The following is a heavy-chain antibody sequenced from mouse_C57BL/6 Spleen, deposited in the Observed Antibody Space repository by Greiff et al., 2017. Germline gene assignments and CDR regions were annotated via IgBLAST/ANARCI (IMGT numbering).Heavy chain of an antibody. V-gene: IGHV14-2*01. J-gene: IGHJ2*01. CDR2: IDPEDGET. CDR3: ARPAYYGSSYFDY. CDR1: GFNIKDYY. Sequence: VQLQQSGAELVKPGASVKLSCTASGFNIKDYYMHWVKQRTEQGLEWIGRIDPEDGETKYAPKFPGKATITADTSSNTAYLQLSSLTSEDTAVYYCARPAYYGSSYFDYWGQGTTLTVSS. D-gene: IGHD1-1*01.